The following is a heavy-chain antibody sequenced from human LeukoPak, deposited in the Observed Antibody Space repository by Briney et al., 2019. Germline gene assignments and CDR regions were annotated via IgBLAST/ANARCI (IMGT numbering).Heavy chain of an antibody. J-gene: IGHJ2*01. CDR2: VNTHTGAT. V-gene: IGHV1-2*02. CDR3: ARSASTKGPSLDL. CDR1: GYTFTGYY. Sequence: ASVKVSCKASGYTFTGYYMHWVRQAPGQGLEWMGWVNTHTGATNYAQKFQGAVTMTRDTSISTAYMELSRPRSDDTAMYYCARSASTKGPSLDL.